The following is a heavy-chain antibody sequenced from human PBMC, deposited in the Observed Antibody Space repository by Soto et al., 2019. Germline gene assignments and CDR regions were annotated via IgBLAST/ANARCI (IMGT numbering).Heavy chain of an antibody. Sequence: PSETLSLTCTVSGASISNYYWTWIRQPPGKALEWIGYIYYSGSTNYNPSLKSRVTISVDTSKNQFSLKLSSVTAADTAVYYCARVYSGYDSCFGDCPLDYWGQEPWSPSPQ. V-gene: IGHV4-59*01. J-gene: IGHJ4*01. CDR1: GASISNYY. CDR3: ARVYSGYDSCFGDCPLDY. D-gene: IGHD5-12*01. CDR2: IYYSGST.